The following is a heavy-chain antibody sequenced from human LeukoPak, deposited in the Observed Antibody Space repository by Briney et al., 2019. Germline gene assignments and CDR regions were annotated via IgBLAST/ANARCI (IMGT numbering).Heavy chain of an antibody. Sequence: PGGSLRLSCAGSGFTFSSYAMSWVRQAPGKGLEWVSLISGGGYTTNYADHVKGRFTISRDNSKNTLYLQMNSLRADDTAVYYCAKESDGDFDYWGQGTLVTVSS. CDR2: ISGGGYTT. CDR1: GFTFSSYA. D-gene: IGHD2-21*01. J-gene: IGHJ4*02. V-gene: IGHV3-23*01. CDR3: AKESDGDFDY.